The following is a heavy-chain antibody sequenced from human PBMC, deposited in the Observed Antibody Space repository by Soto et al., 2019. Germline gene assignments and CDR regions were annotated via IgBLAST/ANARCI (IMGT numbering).Heavy chain of an antibody. J-gene: IGHJ4*02. CDR1: CGSFIGYY. CDR2: INHSGST. Sequence: SETLSLTCAFYCGSFIGYYWSWIRQPPGKGLEWIGEINHSGSTNYNPSLKSRVTISVDTSKNQFSLKLSSVTAADTAVYYCARSYSGSYYFPLGPQDYWGQGTLVTVSS. D-gene: IGHD1-26*01. CDR3: ARSYSGSYYFPLGPQDY. V-gene: IGHV4-34*01.